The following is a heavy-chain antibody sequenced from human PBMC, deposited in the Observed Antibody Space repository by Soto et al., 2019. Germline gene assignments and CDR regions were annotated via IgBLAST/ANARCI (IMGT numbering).Heavy chain of an antibody. D-gene: IGHD3-3*01. CDR3: TTGGITIFGVVIHPGRY. CDR1: GFTFCASA. Sequence: GESLGLSCAASGFTFCASAIHWVRQAPGKRLEWVGRIKSKADGGTTDYAAPVKGRFTISRDDSKNTLYLQMNSLKTEDTAVYYCTTGGITIFGVVIHPGRYWGQGTLVTVSS. J-gene: IGHJ4*02. V-gene: IGHV3-15*07. CDR2: IKSKADGGTT.